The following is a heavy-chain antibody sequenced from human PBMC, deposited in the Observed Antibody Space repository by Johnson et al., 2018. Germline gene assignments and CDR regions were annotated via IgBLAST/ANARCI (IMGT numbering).Heavy chain of an antibody. Sequence: VQLVESGGGLVKPGGSLRLSCAASGFTLDGYWMHWVRQAPGKGLVWVSRIKSDGSSTTYADSVKGRFTISRDNAKNTRYLQMNSLRAEDTAVYYCARGGGGSSPWGTFDIWGQGTMVTVSS. CDR1: GFTLDGYW. CDR2: IKSDGSST. J-gene: IGHJ3*02. CDR3: ARGGGGSSPWGTFDI. V-gene: IGHV3-74*02. D-gene: IGHD1-26*01.